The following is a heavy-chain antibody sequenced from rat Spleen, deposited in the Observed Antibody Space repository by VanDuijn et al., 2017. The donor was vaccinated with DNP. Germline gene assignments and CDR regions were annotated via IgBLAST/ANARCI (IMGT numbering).Heavy chain of an antibody. Sequence: EVQLVESGGGLVQPGRSLKLSCATSGFTFSDYNMAWVRQTPKKGLEWVATIIYDGSRTYYRDSVKGRFTISRDNAKSTLYLQMNSLRSEDPATYYCARGSTSIYWYFDFWGPGTMVTVSS. D-gene: IGHD3-1*01. J-gene: IGHJ1*01. V-gene: IGHV5S10*01. CDR1: GFTFSDYN. CDR2: IIYDGSRT. CDR3: ARGSTSIYWYFDF.